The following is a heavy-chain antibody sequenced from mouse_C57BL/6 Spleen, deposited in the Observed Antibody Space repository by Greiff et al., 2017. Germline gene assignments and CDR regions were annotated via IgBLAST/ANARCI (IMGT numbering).Heavy chain of an antibody. J-gene: IGHJ3*01. Sequence: EVQLQESGPGLVKPSQSLSLTCSVTGYSITSGYYWNWIRQFPGNKLEWMGYISYDGSNNYNPSLKNRISITRDTSKNQFFLKLNSVTTEDTATYYCAREKGTEFAYWGQGTLVTVSA. CDR1: GYSITSGYY. D-gene: IGHD3-3*01. V-gene: IGHV3-6*01. CDR2: ISYDGSN. CDR3: AREKGTEFAY.